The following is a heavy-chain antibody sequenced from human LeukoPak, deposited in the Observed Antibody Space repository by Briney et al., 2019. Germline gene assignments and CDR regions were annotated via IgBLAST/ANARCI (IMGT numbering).Heavy chain of an antibody. V-gene: IGHV3-21*01. CDR2: ISSSSSYI. Sequence: GGSLRLSCAASGFTFGSYSMNWVRQAPGKGLEWVSSISSSSSYIYYADSVKGRFTISRDNAKNSLYLQMNSLRAEDTAVYYCARDLGSSSWYWFDPWGQGTLVTVSS. J-gene: IGHJ5*02. CDR3: ARDLGSSSWYWFDP. CDR1: GFTFGSYS. D-gene: IGHD6-13*01.